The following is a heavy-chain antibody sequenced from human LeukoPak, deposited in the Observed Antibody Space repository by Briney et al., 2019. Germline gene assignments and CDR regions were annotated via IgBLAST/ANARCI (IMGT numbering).Heavy chain of an antibody. D-gene: IGHD2-2*01. Sequence: SETLSLTCTVSGGSISSSSYYWGWIRQPPGKGLEWIGSIYYSGSTYYSPSLKSRVTISVDTSKNQFSLKLSSVTAADTAVYYCARRVIRYCSSTSCSTHYYYYYMDVWGKGTTVTVSS. J-gene: IGHJ6*03. V-gene: IGHV4-39*01. CDR2: IYYSGST. CDR3: ARRVIRYCSSTSCSTHYYYYYMDV. CDR1: GGSISSSSYY.